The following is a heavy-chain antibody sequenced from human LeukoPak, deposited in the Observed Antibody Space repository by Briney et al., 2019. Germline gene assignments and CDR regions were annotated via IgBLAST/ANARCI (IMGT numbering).Heavy chain of an antibody. CDR3: ASSMTTLQHFDY. J-gene: IGHJ4*02. Sequence: SETLSLTCTVSGGSISSGGYYWSWIRQHPGKGLEWIGYIYYSGSTYYNPSLKSRVTISVDTSKNQFSLKLSSVTAADTAVYYCASSMTTLQHFDYWGQGTLVTVSS. CDR2: IYYSGST. CDR1: GGSISSGGYY. V-gene: IGHV4-31*03. D-gene: IGHD4-11*01.